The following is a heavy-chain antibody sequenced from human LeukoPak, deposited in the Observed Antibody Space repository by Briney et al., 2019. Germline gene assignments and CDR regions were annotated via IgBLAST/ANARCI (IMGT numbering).Heavy chain of an antibody. CDR2: ISGSGGST. D-gene: IGHD6-13*01. CDR3: AKDPGYSSSWYWVDY. CDR1: GFTFSSYG. V-gene: IGHV3-23*01. J-gene: IGHJ4*02. Sequence: GGSLRLSCAASGFTFSSYGMSWVRQAPGKGLEWVSAISGSGGSTYYADSVKGRFTISRDNSKNTLYLQMNSLRAEDTAVHYCAKDPGYSSSWYWVDYWGQGTLVTVSS.